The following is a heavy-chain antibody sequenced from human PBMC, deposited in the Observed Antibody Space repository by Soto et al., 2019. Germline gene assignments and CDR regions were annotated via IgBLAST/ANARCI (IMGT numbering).Heavy chain of an antibody. D-gene: IGHD1-26*01. V-gene: IGHV3-23*01. CDR2: ISAGGGST. CDR3: AKLCLLGATGRRDFYY. CDR1: GFTFSNYA. Sequence: PGGSLRLSCAASGFTFSNYAMSWVRQAPGKGLEWVSGISAGGGSTYLADSVKGRFTISRDNSKNTLDLQMSSLRVEDTAVYYCAKLCLLGATGRRDFYYWGKGSPVTVSA. J-gene: IGHJ4*02.